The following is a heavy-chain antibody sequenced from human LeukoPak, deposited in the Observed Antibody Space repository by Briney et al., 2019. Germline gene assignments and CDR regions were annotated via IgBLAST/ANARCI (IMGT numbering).Heavy chain of an antibody. CDR1: GGSISSYY. D-gene: IGHD6-13*01. V-gene: IGHV4-59*01. CDR2: IYYSGST. Sequence: PSETLSLTCTVSGGSISSYYWSWIRQPPGKGLEWIGYIYYSGSTNYNPSLKSRVTISVDTSKNQFSLKLSSVTAADTAVYYCARGDSSSWTWGYFDLWGRGTLVTVSS. CDR3: ARGDSSSWTWGYFDL. J-gene: IGHJ2*01.